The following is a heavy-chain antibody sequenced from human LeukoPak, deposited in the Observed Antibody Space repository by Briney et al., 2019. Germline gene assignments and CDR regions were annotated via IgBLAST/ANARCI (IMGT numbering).Heavy chain of an antibody. V-gene: IGHV4-59*08. CDR2: IYYSGST. D-gene: IGHD6-13*01. J-gene: IGHJ4*02. CDR1: GGSISSYY. CDR3: ARLRARIAAAGHFDC. Sequence: PSETLSLTCTVSGGSISSYYWSWIRQPPGKGLEWIGYIYYSGSTNYNPSLKSRVTISVDTSKSQFSLKLSSVTAADTAVYYCARLRARIAAAGHFDCWGQGTLVTVS.